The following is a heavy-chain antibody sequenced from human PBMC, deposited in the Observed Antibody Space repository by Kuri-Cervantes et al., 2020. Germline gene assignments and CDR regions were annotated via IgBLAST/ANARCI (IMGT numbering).Heavy chain of an antibody. CDR3: ASPFRVSFDY. CDR2: MSYDGTNK. D-gene: IGHD3-10*01. J-gene: IGHJ4*02. V-gene: IGHV3-30*09. Sequence: GESLKISCAASGFTFSYHAMHWVRQAPGKGLEWVVVMSYDGTNKYYADSVKGRFAISRDNSKSTLYLQMNSLRAEDTAVYYCASPFRVSFDYWGRGTLVTVSS. CDR1: GFTFSYHA.